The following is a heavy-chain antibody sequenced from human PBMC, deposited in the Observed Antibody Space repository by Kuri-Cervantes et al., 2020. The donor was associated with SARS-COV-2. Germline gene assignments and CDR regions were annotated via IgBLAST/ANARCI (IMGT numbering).Heavy chain of an antibody. CDR1: GFTFDNFA. CDR2: ISYDGSNK. D-gene: IGHD6-6*01. CDR3: TRGSIAGRRGIFDF. V-gene: IGHV3-30*14. Sequence: GESLKISCAASGFTFDNFAMHWVRQAPGKGLEWVAVISYDGSNKNYADSVKGRFTVSRDTSKNTVYLQMNSLRGDDTAVYYCTRGSIAGRRGIFDFWGQGTVVTVS. J-gene: IGHJ4*02.